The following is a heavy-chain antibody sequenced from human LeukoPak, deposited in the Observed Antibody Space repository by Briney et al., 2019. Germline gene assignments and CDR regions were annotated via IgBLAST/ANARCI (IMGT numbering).Heavy chain of an antibody. CDR3: ARGRESTAAADPEDGAFDI. Sequence: ASVKVSCKASGYTFTSYDTNWVRQATGQGLEWMGWMNPNSGNTGYAQKFQGRVTMTRNTSISTAYMELSSLRSEDTAVYYCARGRESTAAADPEDGAFDIWGQGTMVTVSS. CDR2: MNPNSGNT. V-gene: IGHV1-8*01. J-gene: IGHJ3*02. D-gene: IGHD6-13*01. CDR1: GYTFTSYD.